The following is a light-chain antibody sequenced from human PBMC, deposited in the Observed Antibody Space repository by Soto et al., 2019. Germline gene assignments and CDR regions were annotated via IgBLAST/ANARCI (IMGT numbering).Light chain of an antibody. CDR2: VNRDGSH. J-gene: IGLJ7*01. V-gene: IGLV4-69*01. Sequence: QSVLTQSPSASASLGASVKLTCTLSRGHSSYAIAWHQQQPEKGPRYLMKVNRDGSHNKGDGIPDRFSGSSSGAERYLTISSLQSEDEADYYCQTWGTGIAVFGGGTKLTVL. CDR3: QTWGTGIAV. CDR1: RGHSSYA.